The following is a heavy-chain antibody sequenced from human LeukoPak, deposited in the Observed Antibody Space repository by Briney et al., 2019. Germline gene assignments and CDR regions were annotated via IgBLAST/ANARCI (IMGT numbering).Heavy chain of an antibody. CDR3: TRAIYCSGGSCHWEFDY. V-gene: IGHV1-69*13. CDR1: GGTFSSYA. CDR2: IIPIFGTA. J-gene: IGHJ4*02. D-gene: IGHD2-15*01. Sequence: ASVKVSCKASGGTFSSYAISWVRQAPGQGLEWMGGIIPIFGTANYAQKFQGRVTITADESTSTAYMELSSLRSEDTAVYYCTRAIYCSGGSCHWEFDYWGQGTLVTVSS.